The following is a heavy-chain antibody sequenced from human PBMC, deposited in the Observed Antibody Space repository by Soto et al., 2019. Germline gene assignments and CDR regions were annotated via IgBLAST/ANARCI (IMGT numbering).Heavy chain of an antibody. CDR2: ISGSGGST. Sequence: GGSLRLSCAASGFTFSSYAMSWVRRAPGKGLEWVSAISGSGGSTYYADSVKGRFTISRDNSKNTLYLQMNSLRAEDTAVYYCAKDRVRIYCTNGVCPRPYYGMDVWGQGTTVTVSS. CDR3: AKDRVRIYCTNGVCPRPYYGMDV. CDR1: GFTFSSYA. V-gene: IGHV3-23*01. D-gene: IGHD2-8*01. J-gene: IGHJ6*02.